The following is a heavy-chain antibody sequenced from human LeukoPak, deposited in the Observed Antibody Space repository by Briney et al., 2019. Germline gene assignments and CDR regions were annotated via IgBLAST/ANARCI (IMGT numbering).Heavy chain of an antibody. CDR1: GFTFSSYW. Sequence: GGSLRLSCAASGFTFSSYWMSWVRQAPGKGLEWVANIKQDGSEKYYVDSVKGRFTISRDNAKNSLYLQMNSLRAEDTAVYYCARSSGSYYDYYYYMDVWGKGTTVTVSS. CDR3: ARSSGSYYDYYYYMDV. D-gene: IGHD1-26*01. J-gene: IGHJ6*03. V-gene: IGHV3-7*01. CDR2: IKQDGSEK.